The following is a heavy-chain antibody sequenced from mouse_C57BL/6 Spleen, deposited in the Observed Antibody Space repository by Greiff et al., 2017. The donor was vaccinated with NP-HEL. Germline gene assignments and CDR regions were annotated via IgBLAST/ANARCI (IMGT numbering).Heavy chain of an antibody. CDR2: ISDGGSYT. D-gene: IGHD1-1*01. V-gene: IGHV5-4*03. Sequence: EVKLMESGGGLVKPGGSLKLSCAASGFTFSSYAMSWVRQTPEKRLEWVATISDGGSYTYYPDNVKGRFTISRDNAKNNLYLQMSHLKSEDTAMYYCAREFITYYFDYWGQGTTLTVSS. CDR3: AREFITYYFDY. J-gene: IGHJ2*01. CDR1: GFTFSSYA.